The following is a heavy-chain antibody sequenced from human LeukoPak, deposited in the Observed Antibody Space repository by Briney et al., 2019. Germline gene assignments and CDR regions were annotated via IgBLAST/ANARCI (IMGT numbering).Heavy chain of an antibody. J-gene: IGHJ6*02. CDR3: ARDYPYYDILTENYYYYGMDV. CDR1: GGSFSGYY. Sequence: PSETLSLTCAVYGGSFSGYYWSWIRQPPGKGLEWIGEINHSGSTNYNPSLKSRVTISVDTSKNQLSLKLSSVTAADTAVYYCARDYPYYDILTENYYYYGMDVWGQGTTVTVSS. D-gene: IGHD3-9*01. CDR2: INHSGST. V-gene: IGHV4-34*01.